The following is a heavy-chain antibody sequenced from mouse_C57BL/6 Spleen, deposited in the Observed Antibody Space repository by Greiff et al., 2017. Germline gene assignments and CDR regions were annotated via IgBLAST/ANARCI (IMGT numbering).Heavy chain of an antibody. Sequence: QVQLKQPGAELVKPGASVKLSCKASGYTFTSYWMQWVKQRPGQGLEWIGEIDPSDSYTNYNQKFKGKATLTVDTSSSTAYMQLSSLTSEDSAVYYCARHYSTYFDVWGTGTTVTVSS. D-gene: IGHD2-5*01. CDR1: GYTFTSYW. CDR3: ARHYSTYFDV. CDR2: IDPSDSYT. J-gene: IGHJ1*03. V-gene: IGHV1-50*01.